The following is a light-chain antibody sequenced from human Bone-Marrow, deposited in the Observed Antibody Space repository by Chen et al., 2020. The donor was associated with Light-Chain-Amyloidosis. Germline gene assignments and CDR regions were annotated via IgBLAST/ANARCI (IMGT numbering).Light chain of an antibody. Sequence: EIVLTQSPATLFLSPGERGTLSCRASQSFNNYLASYQQKPGQAPRLLIYDASNRATGIPARFSGSGSGTGFTRTISRLEPEDFAVYYCQQRSNWPITFAQGTRLEIK. J-gene: IGKJ5*01. CDR1: QSFNNY. CDR2: DAS. CDR3: QQRSNWPIT. V-gene: IGKV3-11*01.